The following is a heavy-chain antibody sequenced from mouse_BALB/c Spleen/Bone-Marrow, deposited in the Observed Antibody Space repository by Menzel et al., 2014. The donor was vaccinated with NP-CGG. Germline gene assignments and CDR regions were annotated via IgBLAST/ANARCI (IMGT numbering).Heavy chain of an antibody. CDR1: GFDFSTFW. V-gene: IGHV4-1*02. Sequence: EVQLVESGGGLVQPGGSLKLSCAASGFDFSTFWMSWVRQAPGKGLEWIGEINPDRRTINYSPSLKDKFAISRDNAKNTLYLLMSKVRSEDTALYYCARLHYYGYGAYWGQGTLVTVSA. J-gene: IGHJ3*01. D-gene: IGHD1-2*01. CDR2: INPDRRTI. CDR3: ARLHYYGYGAY.